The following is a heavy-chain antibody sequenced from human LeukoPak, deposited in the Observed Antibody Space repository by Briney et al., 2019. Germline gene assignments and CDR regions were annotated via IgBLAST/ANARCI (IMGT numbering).Heavy chain of an antibody. CDR3: ARDNIVVVAATKAYYFDY. V-gene: IGHV4-38-2*02. CDR1: GFTFSDYY. Sequence: GSLRLSCAASGFTFSDYYMSWIRQAPGKGLEWIGSIYHSGSTYYNPSLKSRVTISVDTSKNQFSLKLSSVTAADTAVYYCARDNIVVVAATKAYYFDYWGQGTLVTVSS. J-gene: IGHJ4*02. CDR2: IYHSGST. D-gene: IGHD2-15*01.